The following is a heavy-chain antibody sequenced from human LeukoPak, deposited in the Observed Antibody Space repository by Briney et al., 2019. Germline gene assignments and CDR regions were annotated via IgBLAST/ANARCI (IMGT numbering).Heavy chain of an antibody. V-gene: IGHV3-21*01. CDR1: GYTFSSYS. CDR3: AREPPPAGMDV. J-gene: IGHJ6*04. Sequence: PGGSLRLSCAASGYTFSSYSMNWVHQAPGKGLEWVSSISSSSSYIYYADSVKGRFTISRDNAKNSLYLQMNSLRAEDTAVYYCAREPPPAGMDVWGKGTSVTVSS. CDR2: ISSSSSYI.